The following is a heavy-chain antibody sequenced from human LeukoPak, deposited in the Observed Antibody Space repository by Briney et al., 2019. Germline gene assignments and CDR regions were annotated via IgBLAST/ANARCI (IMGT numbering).Heavy chain of an antibody. J-gene: IGHJ4*02. CDR2: ITSSSSYI. V-gene: IGHV3-21*01. D-gene: IGHD5-12*01. CDR3: AKGPGGIVAPFDY. Sequence: PGGSLRLSCAASGFTFSTYTMNWVRQAPGKGLEWVSSITSSSSYIHYAGSVKGRFTISRDNSKNTLYLQMNSLSPEDTVVYYCAKGPGGIVAPFDYWGQGTLVTVSS. CDR1: GFTFSTYT.